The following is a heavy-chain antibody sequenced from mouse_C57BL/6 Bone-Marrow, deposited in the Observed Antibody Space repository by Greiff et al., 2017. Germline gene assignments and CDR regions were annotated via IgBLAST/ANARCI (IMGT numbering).Heavy chain of an antibody. J-gene: IGHJ3*01. CDR2: ISDGGSYT. V-gene: IGHV5-4*01. Sequence: EVKLVESGGGLVKPGGSLKLSCAASGFTFSSYAMSWVRQTPEKRLEWVATISDGGSYTYYPDNVKGRFTISRDNAKNNLYLQMSHLTSEDTAMYYCARDRWLSAWFAYWGQGTLVTVSA. CDR1: GFTFSSYA. CDR3: ARDRWLSAWFAY. D-gene: IGHD2-3*01.